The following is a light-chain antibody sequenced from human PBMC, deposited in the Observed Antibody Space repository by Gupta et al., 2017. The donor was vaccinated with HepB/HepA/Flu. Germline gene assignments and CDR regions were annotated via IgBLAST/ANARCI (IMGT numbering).Light chain of an antibody. J-gene: IGKJ1*01. V-gene: IGKV1-17*01. CDR2: GAV. CDR3: LQQNSFPWT. CDR1: QGIRND. Sequence: DIQMTQSPSSLSASVGDRVTITCRASQGIRNDLGWFQQKPGKAPQRLIYGAVELKSGVPSRFSGSGSGTEFTLTISSRQPEDFANYYCLQQNSFPWTFGQGTKVEIK.